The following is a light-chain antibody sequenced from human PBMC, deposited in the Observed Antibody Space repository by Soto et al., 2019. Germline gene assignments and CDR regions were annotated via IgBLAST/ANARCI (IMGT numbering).Light chain of an antibody. V-gene: IGKV3-20*01. J-gene: IGKJ5*01. Sequence: EIVRTQSPATLSVSPGERATLSCRASQSVSSNLAWYQQKPGQAPRLLIYGTSSRATGIPDRFSGSGSGTDFTLTISRLEPEDFAVYFCQRYGSSPLITFGQGTRLEI. CDR2: GTS. CDR1: QSVSSN. CDR3: QRYGSSPLIT.